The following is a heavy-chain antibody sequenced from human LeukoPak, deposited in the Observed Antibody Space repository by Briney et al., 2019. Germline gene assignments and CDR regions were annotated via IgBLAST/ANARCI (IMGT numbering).Heavy chain of an antibody. D-gene: IGHD3-9*01. CDR3: ARLPYYDILTGYSYFVH. V-gene: IGHV5-51*01. J-gene: IGHJ4*02. Sequence: GESLKISCKDSGYSYTTYWIGWVRQMPGKGLEWIGIINPGDSDTKYSPSLHGQVTMSADKSISTAYLQWSSLKASDTAMYYCARLPYYDILTGYSYFVHWGQGTLVTVSS. CDR1: GYSYTTYW. CDR2: INPGDSDT.